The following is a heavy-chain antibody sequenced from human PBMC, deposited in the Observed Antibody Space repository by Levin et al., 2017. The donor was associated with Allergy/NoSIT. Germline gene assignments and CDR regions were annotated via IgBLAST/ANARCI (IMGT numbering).Heavy chain of an antibody. CDR2: IGLIEPIT. CDR1: RFSFKNSR. V-gene: IGHV3-23*01. Sequence: QPGGSLRLSCVASRFSFKNSRMHWVRQAPGKGLEWVSGIGLIEPITFYADSVKGRFSISRDHFKNTLYLQMDSVTAEDTAVYYCAGEGYTDEGFDLWGQGTLVTVSA. CDR3: AGEGYTDEGFDL. D-gene: IGHD5-18*01. J-gene: IGHJ4*02.